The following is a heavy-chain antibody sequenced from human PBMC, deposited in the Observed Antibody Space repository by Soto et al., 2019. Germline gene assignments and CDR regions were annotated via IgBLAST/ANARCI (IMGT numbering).Heavy chain of an antibody. Sequence: ASVKVSCKASGYTFTSYYMHWVRQAPGQGLEWMGIINPSGGSTSYAQKFQGRVTMTRDTSTSTVYMELGSLRSEDTAVYYCARTHYYDSSGYTFDYWGQGTLVTVSS. CDR1: GYTFTSYY. V-gene: IGHV1-46*01. D-gene: IGHD3-22*01. CDR3: ARTHYYDSSGYTFDY. J-gene: IGHJ4*02. CDR2: INPSGGST.